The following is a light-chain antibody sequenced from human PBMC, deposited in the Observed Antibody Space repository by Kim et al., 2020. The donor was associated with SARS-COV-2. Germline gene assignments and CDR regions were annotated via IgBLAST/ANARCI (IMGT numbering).Light chain of an antibody. CDR2: RDN. J-gene: IGLJ3*02. Sequence: LTQPPSVSKGLRQTATLTCTGNNNNVGNQGAAWLQQHQGHPPKLLSYRDNDRPSGISERLSASRSGNTASLTISGLQPKDEADYYCSAWDISLNAWVFGGGTQLTVL. V-gene: IGLV10-54*01. CDR3: SAWDISLNAWV. CDR1: NNNVGNQG.